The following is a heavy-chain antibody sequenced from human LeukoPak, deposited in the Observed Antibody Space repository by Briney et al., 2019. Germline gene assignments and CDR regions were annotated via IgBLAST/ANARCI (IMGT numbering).Heavy chain of an antibody. D-gene: IGHD3-3*01. CDR2: ISSSGSTI. Sequence: PGGSLRLSCAASGFTFSSYEMNWVRQAPGKGLEWVSYISSSGSTIYYADSVKGRFTISRDNAKNSLYLQMNSLRAEDTAVYYCAREGHYESSNWFDPWGQGTLVTVSS. CDR1: GFTFSSYE. CDR3: AREGHYESSNWFDP. V-gene: IGHV3-48*03. J-gene: IGHJ5*02.